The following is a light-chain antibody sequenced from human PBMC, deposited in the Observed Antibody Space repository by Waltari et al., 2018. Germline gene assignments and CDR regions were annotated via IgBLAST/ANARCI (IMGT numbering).Light chain of an antibody. Sequence: DIQMTKSPSTLSASVGDRVTITCRASQSIDNLLTWYQQKPGKAPKVLIYKASGLESGVPSRFSGSGSGTEFTLTISSLQADDFATYYCQQYHYYPVTFGQGTKLEI. CDR1: QSIDNL. J-gene: IGKJ2*01. V-gene: IGKV1-5*03. CDR2: KAS. CDR3: QQYHYYPVT.